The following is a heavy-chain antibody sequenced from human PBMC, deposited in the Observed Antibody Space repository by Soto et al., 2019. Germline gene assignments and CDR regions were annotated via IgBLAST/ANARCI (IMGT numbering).Heavy chain of an antibody. Sequence: SETLSLTCTVSGGSISSGGYYWSWIRQHPGKGLERIGYIYYSGSTYYNPSLKSRVTISVDTSKNQFSLKLSSVTAADTAVYYCARDVPHSSGWFNYFDYWGQGTLVTVSS. CDR1: GGSISSGGYY. CDR2: IYYSGST. CDR3: ARDVPHSSGWFNYFDY. D-gene: IGHD6-13*01. J-gene: IGHJ4*02. V-gene: IGHV4-31*03.